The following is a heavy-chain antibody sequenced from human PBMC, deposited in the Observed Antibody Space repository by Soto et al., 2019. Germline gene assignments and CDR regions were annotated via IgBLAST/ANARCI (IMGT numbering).Heavy chain of an antibody. V-gene: IGHV3-48*01. Sequence: EEQLVESGGGLVQPGGSLRLSCAASGFTFSNHVMNWVRQAPGRGLEWVSSINRDVNTYYADSVKGRFTISRDNAKDSLYLQMHSLRADDTAVYYCVNGDDYGGQGTLVTVSS. J-gene: IGHJ4*02. CDR3: VNGDDY. CDR1: GFTFSNHV. D-gene: IGHD4-17*01. CDR2: INRDVNT.